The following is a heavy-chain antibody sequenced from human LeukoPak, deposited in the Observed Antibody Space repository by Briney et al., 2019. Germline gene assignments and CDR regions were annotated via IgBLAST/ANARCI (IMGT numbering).Heavy chain of an antibody. CDR1: GGSISSYY. D-gene: IGHD5-18*01. V-gene: IGHV4-4*07. CDR3: ASNSGETNTAIGYYYYYIDV. Sequence: SQTLSLTCAVSGGSISSYYWSWIRQPAGKGLEWIGRIYTSGSTNYNPSLKSRVTMSVDTSKNQFSLKLCSVTAADTAVYYCASNSGETNTAIGYYYYYIDVWGKGTTVTVSS. J-gene: IGHJ6*03. CDR2: IYTSGST.